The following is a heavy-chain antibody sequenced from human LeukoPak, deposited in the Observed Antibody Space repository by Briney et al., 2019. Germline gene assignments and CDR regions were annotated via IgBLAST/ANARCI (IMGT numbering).Heavy chain of an antibody. D-gene: IGHD5-24*01. V-gene: IGHV3-7*05. CDR1: GFTFSSYW. CDR2: IKQDGSEK. CDR3: ARGYGGDGYNYAYGFDI. J-gene: IGHJ3*02. Sequence: PGGSLRLSCAASGFTFSSYWMSWVRLAPGKGLEWVANIKQDGSEKYYVDSVKGRFPISRDNAKNSLYLKMNSLRAEDTAVYYCARGYGGDGYNYAYGFDIWGQGTMVTVSS.